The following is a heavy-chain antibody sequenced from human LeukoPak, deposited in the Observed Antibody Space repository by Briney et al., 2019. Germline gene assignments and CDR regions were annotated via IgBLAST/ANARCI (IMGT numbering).Heavy chain of an antibody. D-gene: IGHD3-16*01. CDR2: IKQDGSEK. J-gene: IGHJ4*02. CDR1: GCTFSSYW. Sequence: PGESLRLTCAASGCTFSSYWMSWVRQAPAQGLGLVANIKQDGSEKYYVDSVKGRFTISRDNAKISLYLQMNSLRAEDTAVYYCARGYDYVWGSYYFDYWGQGTLVTVSS. V-gene: IGHV3-7*01. CDR3: ARGYDYVWGSYYFDY.